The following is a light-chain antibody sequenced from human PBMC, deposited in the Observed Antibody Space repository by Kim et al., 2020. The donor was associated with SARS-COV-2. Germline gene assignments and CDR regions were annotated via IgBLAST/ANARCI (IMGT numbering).Light chain of an antibody. J-gene: IGKJ4*01. CDR2: KAS. CDR3: QQYYSYSPLT. V-gene: IGKV1-5*03. CDR1: QSISSW. Sequence: VGDRCIITCRASQSISSWLAWYQQKPGKAPKLLIYKASTLGTGVPSRFSGSGSGTEFTLTISSLQPGDFATYYCQQYYSYSPLTFGGGTKVDIK.